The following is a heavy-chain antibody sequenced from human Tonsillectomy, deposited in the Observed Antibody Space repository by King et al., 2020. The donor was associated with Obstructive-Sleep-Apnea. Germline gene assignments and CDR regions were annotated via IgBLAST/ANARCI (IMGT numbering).Heavy chain of an antibody. D-gene: IGHD3-22*01. Sequence: VQLVESGGGLVQPGGSLRLSCAGAGFTFSSYWMHWVRQAPGKGLVWVSRINSDGRSTSYADSVKGRFTISRDNAKNTLYLQMNSLRAEDTAVYYCARAYYYDSSGYYYSYYYYGMDVWGQGTTVTVSS. CDR2: INSDGRST. V-gene: IGHV3-74*01. J-gene: IGHJ6*02. CDR3: ARAYYYDSSGYYYSYYYYGMDV. CDR1: GFTFSSYW.